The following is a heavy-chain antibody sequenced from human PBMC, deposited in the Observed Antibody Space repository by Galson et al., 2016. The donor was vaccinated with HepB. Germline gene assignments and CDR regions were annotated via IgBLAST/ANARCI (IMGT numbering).Heavy chain of an antibody. CDR2: ITSSSRTI. D-gene: IGHD2-15*01. CDR3: ARDETYCSGGRCYHGQLFDY. V-gene: IGHV3-48*04. J-gene: IGHJ4*02. Sequence: SLRLSCAASGFTFSSYSMNWVRQAPGKGLEWLSYITSSSRTIYYAASVKGRFTISRDNAKNSLYLQMHSLRAEDTAVYYCARDETYCSGGRCYHGQLFDYWGQGTLVTVSS. CDR1: GFTFSSYS.